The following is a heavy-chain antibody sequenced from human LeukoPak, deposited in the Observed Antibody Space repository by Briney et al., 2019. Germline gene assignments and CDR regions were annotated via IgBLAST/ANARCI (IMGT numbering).Heavy chain of an antibody. Sequence: PSETLSLTCAVSGGSISSSNWWSWVRQPPGKGLEWIGSIYHSGSTYYNPSLKSRVTISVDTSKNQFSLKLSSVTAADTAVYYCARGDSGYDYYFDYWGQGTLVTVSS. CDR1: GGSISSSNW. D-gene: IGHD5-12*01. V-gene: IGHV4-4*02. CDR3: ARGDSGYDYYFDY. J-gene: IGHJ4*02. CDR2: IYHSGST.